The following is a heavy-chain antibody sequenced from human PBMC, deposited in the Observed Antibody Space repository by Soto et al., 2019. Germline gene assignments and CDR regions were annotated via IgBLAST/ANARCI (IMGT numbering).Heavy chain of an antibody. CDR1: GGSMSEYF. V-gene: IGHV4-59*01. J-gene: IGHJ4*02. CDR3: ARDGYDGSGSPYPAY. Sequence: SETLSLTCSVSGGSMSEYFWSWIRQSPGKGLEWIGYIYYLGSTDYKPSLKSRVTISVDTSKRQFSLRLTSVTAADTAVYYCARDGYDGSGSPYPAYWGPGTQVTVSS. D-gene: IGHD3-10*01. CDR2: IYYLGST.